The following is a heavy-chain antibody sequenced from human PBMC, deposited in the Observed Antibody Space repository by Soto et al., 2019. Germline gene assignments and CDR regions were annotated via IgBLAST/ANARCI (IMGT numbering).Heavy chain of an antibody. CDR2: ISGSGGST. V-gene: IGHV3-23*01. CDR3: AKDPGYSGYHFNWLDP. Sequence: PGGSLRLSCAASGFTFSSYAMSWVRQAPGKGLEWVSAISGSGGSTYYADSVKGRFTISRDNSKNTLYLQMNSLRAEDTAVYYCAKDPGYSGYHFNWLDPWGQGTLVTVYS. J-gene: IGHJ5*02. CDR1: GFTFSSYA. D-gene: IGHD5-12*01.